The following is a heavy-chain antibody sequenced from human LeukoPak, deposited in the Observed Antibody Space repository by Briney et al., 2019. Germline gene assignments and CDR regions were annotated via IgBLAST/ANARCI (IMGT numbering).Heavy chain of an antibody. CDR1: GGSISSSSYY. CDR3: ARHYYDSSGYYPAYFDY. V-gene: IGHV4-39*01. Sequence: SETLSLTCTVSGGSISSSSYYWGWIRQPPGKGLEWIGSIYYSGSTYYNLSLKSRVTISVDTSKNQFSLKLTSVTAADTAVYYCARHYYDSSGYYPAYFDYWGQGTLVTVSS. D-gene: IGHD3-22*01. J-gene: IGHJ4*02. CDR2: IYYSGST.